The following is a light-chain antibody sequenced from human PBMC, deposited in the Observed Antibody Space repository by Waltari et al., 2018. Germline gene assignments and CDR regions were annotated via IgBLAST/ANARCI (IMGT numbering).Light chain of an antibody. Sequence: DIQMTQSPSSLSASIGDRVSITCRASQSISTYLNWYQQKPGKAPKLLIYAASSLHSGFPSRFSGSGSGTDFTLTISSLQPEDFATYYCQQGYNNPLTFGGGTKVDI. J-gene: IGKJ4*01. CDR1: QSISTY. V-gene: IGKV1-39*01. CDR2: AAS. CDR3: QQGYNNPLT.